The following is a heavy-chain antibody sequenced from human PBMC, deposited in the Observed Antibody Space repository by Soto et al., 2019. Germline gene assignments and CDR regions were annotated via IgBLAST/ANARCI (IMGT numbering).Heavy chain of an antibody. Sequence: PSETLSLTCRVSRSSFRGYDLNWIRLPPGTCVEWFGFIYGNGSTKKNPSLKSRVTISIDTXKNQFSLRVSSVTSADTGVYYCARDPSYYYDREGDLYFYGVDVGGQGTTVTVSS. J-gene: IGHJ6*02. CDR2: IYGNGST. V-gene: IGHV4-59*01. D-gene: IGHD3-22*01. CDR1: RSSFRGYD. CDR3: ARDPSYYYDREGDLYFYGVDV.